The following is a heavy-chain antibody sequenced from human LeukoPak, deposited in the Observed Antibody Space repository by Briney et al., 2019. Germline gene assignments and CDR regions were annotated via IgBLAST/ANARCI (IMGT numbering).Heavy chain of an antibody. CDR2: ISAYNGNT. Sequence: ASVKVSYKASGYTFTSYGISWVRQAPGQGLEWMGWISAYNGNTNYAQKLQGRVTMTTDTSTSTAYMELRSLRSDDTAVYYCAREGGYYDSIGYYLKIVDYWGQGTLVTVSS. D-gene: IGHD3-22*01. CDR3: AREGGYYDSIGYYLKIVDY. J-gene: IGHJ4*02. CDR1: GYTFTSYG. V-gene: IGHV1-18*01.